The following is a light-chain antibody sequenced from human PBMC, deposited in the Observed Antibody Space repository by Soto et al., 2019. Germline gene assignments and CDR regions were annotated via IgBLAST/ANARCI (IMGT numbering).Light chain of an antibody. CDR1: QSVSSSY. CDR3: QQYGTSVWT. V-gene: IGKV3-20*01. Sequence: EMILTQSPDTLSLSPGERATLSCRASQSVSSSYLAWYQQKPGQAPRLLIYGASSRATGIPDRFSGSGSETDYTLTINRLEPEDFAVYYCQQYGTSVWTFGQGTKVDIK. J-gene: IGKJ1*01. CDR2: GAS.